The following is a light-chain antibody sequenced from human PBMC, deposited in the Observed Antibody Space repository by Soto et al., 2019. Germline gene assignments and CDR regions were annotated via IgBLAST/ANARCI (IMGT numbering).Light chain of an antibody. CDR1: QSVSNSY. J-gene: IGKJ1*01. CDR2: DAS. CDR3: QQRGGSPPTWT. V-gene: IGKV3-20*01. Sequence: EIVLTQSPATLSLSPGERATLSSRASQSVSNSYLAWYQQKPGQAPRLLIYDASNRATGIPDRFSGSGSGTDFTLTISRLEPEDFAVYYCQQRGGSPPTWTFGQGTKVDI.